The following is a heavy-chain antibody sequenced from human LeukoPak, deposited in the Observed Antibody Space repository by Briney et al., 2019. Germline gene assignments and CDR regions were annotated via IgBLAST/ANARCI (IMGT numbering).Heavy chain of an antibody. CDR3: ARTGSSDYYFDY. CDR1: GYTFTGYY. D-gene: IGHD6-13*01. Sequence: ASVKVSCKASGYTFTGYYMHWVRQAHGQGLEWMGWINPNSGGTNYAQKFQGRVTMTRDTSISTAYMELSRLRSDDTAVYYCARTGSSDYYFDYWGQGTLVTVSS. CDR2: INPNSGGT. J-gene: IGHJ4*02. V-gene: IGHV1-2*02.